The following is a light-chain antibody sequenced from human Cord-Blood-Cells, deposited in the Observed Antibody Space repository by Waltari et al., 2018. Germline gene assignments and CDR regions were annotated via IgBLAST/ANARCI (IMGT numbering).Light chain of an antibody. CDR2: EVS. CDR1: SSDVGGYNY. Sequence: QSALTQPASVSGSPGQSITISCTGTSSDVGGYNYVPWYHQHPGKAPKLMIYEVSNRHSGVSNRFSGSKSGNTASLTISGLQAEDEADYYCSSYTSSSTLDVVFGGGTKLTVL. V-gene: IGLV2-14*01. J-gene: IGLJ2*01. CDR3: SSYTSSSTLDVV.